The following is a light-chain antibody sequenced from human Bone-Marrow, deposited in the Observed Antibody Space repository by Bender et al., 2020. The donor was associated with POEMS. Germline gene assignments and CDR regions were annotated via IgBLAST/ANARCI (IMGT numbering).Light chain of an antibody. V-gene: IGLV1-40*01. CDR1: SSNTGSGYD. CDR3: CSYASRSTYV. CDR2: GYN. Sequence: QSVLTQPPSVSGAPGQRVTISCTGSSSNTGSGYDINWYQHLPGTAPKLLIYGYNNRPSGVPDRFSGSKSGTSASLAITGLQAEDEADYYCCSYASRSTYVFGTGTKVTVL. J-gene: IGLJ1*01.